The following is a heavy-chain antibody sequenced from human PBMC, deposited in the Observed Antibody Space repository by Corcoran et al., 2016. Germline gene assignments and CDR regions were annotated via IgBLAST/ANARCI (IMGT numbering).Heavy chain of an antibody. CDR2: ISAYNGNT. V-gene: IGHV1-18*01. Sequence: QVQLVQSGAEVKKPGASVKVSCKASGYTFTSYGISWVRQAPGQGLEWLGWISAYNGNTNYAQKLQGRVTMTTDTSTSTAYMELRSLRSDDTAEDYCARDTWKTPGIAAACDRGVFDYWGQGTLVTVSS. D-gene: IGHD6-13*01. CDR1: GYTFTSYG. CDR3: ARDTWKTPGIAAACDRGVFDY. J-gene: IGHJ4*02.